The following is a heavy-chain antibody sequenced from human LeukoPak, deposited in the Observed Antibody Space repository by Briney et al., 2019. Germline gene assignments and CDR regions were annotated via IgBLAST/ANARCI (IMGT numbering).Heavy chain of an antibody. Sequence: PGGSLRLSCAASGFTFSSHWMSWVRQAPGKGLEWVANIKPDGSEKYPVDSVKGRFTVNRDNARNTLYLQMSRLRDDDSAVYYCARAPAFGTVDYWGQGPLVTVSS. CDR3: ARAPAFGTVDY. J-gene: IGHJ4*02. CDR2: IKPDGSEK. V-gene: IGHV3-7*01. D-gene: IGHD3-16*01. CDR1: GFTFSSHW.